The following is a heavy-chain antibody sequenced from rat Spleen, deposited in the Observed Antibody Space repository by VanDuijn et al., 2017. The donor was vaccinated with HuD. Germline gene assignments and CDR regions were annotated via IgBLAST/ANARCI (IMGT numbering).Heavy chain of an antibody. J-gene: IGHJ2*01. D-gene: IGHD1-6*01. CDR2: INSAGNT. CDR1: FYSITSSYR. V-gene: IGHV3-3*01. Sequence: EVQLQESGPGLVKPSQSLSLTCSVTFYSITSSYRWNWIRKFPGNKLELMGYINSAGNTNYNPSLKSRISITGDTSKNQFFLQLNSVTTEDTATYYCARSRYTPDYYYEGFFDYWGQGVMVTVSS. CDR3: ARSRYTPDYYYEGFFDY.